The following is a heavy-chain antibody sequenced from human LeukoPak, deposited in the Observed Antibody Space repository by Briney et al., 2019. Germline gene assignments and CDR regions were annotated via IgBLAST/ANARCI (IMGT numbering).Heavy chain of an antibody. CDR2: IYYSGST. CDR1: GGSISSGGYY. V-gene: IGHV4-31*03. CDR3: ASTLSNYDRTLDY. J-gene: IGHJ4*02. Sequence: PSETLSLTCTVSGGSISSGGYYWSWIRQHPGKGLEWIGYIYYSGSTYYNPSLKSRVTISVDTSKNQFSLKLSSVTAADTAVYYCASTLSNYDRTLDYWGQGTLVTVSS. D-gene: IGHD3-22*01.